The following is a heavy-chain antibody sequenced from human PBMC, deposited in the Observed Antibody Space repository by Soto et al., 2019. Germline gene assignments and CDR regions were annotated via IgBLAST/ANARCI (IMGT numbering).Heavy chain of an antibody. CDR1: GFIFSDHN. D-gene: IGHD5-12*01. J-gene: IGHJ5*01. Sequence: EVQLVESGGGLVQPGGSLRLSCVVSGFIFSDHNMDWVRQAPGEGLQWVARIRPNYSTEYATSVRGRFTISRDNSRNSLFLQMNSLKTEDTAMYFCVRTVGSGSSWHSDSWGQGTQVTVSS. CDR2: IRPNYST. CDR3: VRTVGSGSSWHSDS. V-gene: IGHV3-72*01.